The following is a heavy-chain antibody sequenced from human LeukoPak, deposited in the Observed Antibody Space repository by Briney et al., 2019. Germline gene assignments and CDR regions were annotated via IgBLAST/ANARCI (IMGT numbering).Heavy chain of an antibody. CDR1: GFTFSRYS. Sequence: PGGSLRLSCAASGFTFSRYSMNWVRQAPGKGLEWVSSISTSSSYIYYVDSVKGRFTISRDNAKNSLYLQMNSLRAEDTAVFYCARGKYNSGSWDGFDIWGQGTMVTVSS. V-gene: IGHV3-21*01. CDR3: ARGKYNSGSWDGFDI. CDR2: ISTSSSYI. J-gene: IGHJ3*02. D-gene: IGHD6-19*01.